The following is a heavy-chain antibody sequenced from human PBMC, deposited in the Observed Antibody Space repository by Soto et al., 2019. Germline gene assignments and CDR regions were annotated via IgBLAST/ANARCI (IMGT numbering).Heavy chain of an antibody. V-gene: IGHV1-69*01. CDR1: GNTSTGYY. Sequence: QVQLVQSGAEVKKPGASVKVSCKASGNTSTGYYFYWVRQAPGQGLEWMGWIMPVFGTAVYAQKFQGRVTISADELTTTASLELRSLSSDDTAVYFCARARDYDLLTAREYALDVWGQGTTVTV. CDR3: ARARDYDLLTAREYALDV. D-gene: IGHD3-9*01. CDR2: IMPVFGTA. J-gene: IGHJ6*02.